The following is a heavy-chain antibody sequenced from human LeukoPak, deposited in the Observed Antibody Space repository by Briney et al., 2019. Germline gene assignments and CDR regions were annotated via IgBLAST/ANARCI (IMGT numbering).Heavy chain of an antibody. D-gene: IGHD3-10*01. Sequence: GSLRLSCAASGFTFISYGMHWVRQAPGKGLDWVAVIWYDGSNKYYADSVKGRFTISRDNSKNTLYLQMNSLRAEDTAVYYCARGTMVRGVIKTPFDYWGQGTLVTVSS. CDR3: ARGTMVRGVIKTPFDY. J-gene: IGHJ4*02. CDR1: GFTFISYG. CDR2: IWYDGSNK. V-gene: IGHV3-33*01.